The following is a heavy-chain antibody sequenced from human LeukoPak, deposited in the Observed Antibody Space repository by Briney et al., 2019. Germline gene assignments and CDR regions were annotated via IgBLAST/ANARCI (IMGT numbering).Heavy chain of an antibody. Sequence: GGSLRLSCAASGFTFSIYWMNWVRQAPGKGLVWVSRINSSGSSTGYADSVRGRFTISRDNAENTLYLQMNSLGAEDTAVYYCARDFDQPSGNWGQGTLVTVSS. CDR3: ARDFDQPSGN. D-gene: IGHD3-9*01. CDR1: GFTFSIYW. V-gene: IGHV3-74*01. J-gene: IGHJ4*02. CDR2: INSSGSST.